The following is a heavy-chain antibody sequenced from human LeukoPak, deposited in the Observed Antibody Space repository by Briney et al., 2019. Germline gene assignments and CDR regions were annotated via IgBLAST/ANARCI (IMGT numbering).Heavy chain of an antibody. CDR1: GFTFSSIS. V-gene: IGHV3-21*04. Sequence: PGGSLRLSCEASGFTFSSISMNWVRQAPGKGLEWVSTIITGPTTTYYADSVKGRFTISRDNSKNTLFLQMNSLRVEDTAMYYCAKGSYGDYGLLDSWGQGSLVTVSS. D-gene: IGHD4-17*01. CDR2: IITGPTTT. CDR3: AKGSYGDYGLLDS. J-gene: IGHJ4*02.